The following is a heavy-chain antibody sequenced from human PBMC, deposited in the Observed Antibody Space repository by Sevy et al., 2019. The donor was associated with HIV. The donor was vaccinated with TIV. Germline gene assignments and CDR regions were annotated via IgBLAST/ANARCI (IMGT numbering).Heavy chain of an antibody. J-gene: IGHJ5*02. D-gene: IGHD5-12*01. CDR1: GYTFTDFY. CDR3: AIPYNGIHNWFDA. V-gene: IGHV1-2*02. CDR2: INPSSGDT. Sequence: ASVKVSCKTSGYTFTDFYLHWVRQAPGQGLQWLGWINPSSGDTAYTQKFQGRVTMIRATSISTAYMELSRLGSDDTAGYYCAIPYNGIHNWFDAWGQGTLATVSS.